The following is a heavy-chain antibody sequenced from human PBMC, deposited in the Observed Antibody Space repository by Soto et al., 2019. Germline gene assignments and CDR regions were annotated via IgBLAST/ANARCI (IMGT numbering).Heavy chain of an antibody. V-gene: IGHV1-24*01. J-gene: IGHJ3*02. CDR3: ATDTPDVTGTTLRVAFDI. CDR2: FDPEDGET. D-gene: IGHD1-7*01. Sequence: ASVKVSCKVSGYTLTELSMHWVRQAPGKGLEWMGGFDPEDGETIYAQKFQGRVTMTEDTSTDTAYMELSSLRSEDTAVYYCATDTPDVTGTTLRVAFDIWGQGTMVTVSS. CDR1: GYTLTELS.